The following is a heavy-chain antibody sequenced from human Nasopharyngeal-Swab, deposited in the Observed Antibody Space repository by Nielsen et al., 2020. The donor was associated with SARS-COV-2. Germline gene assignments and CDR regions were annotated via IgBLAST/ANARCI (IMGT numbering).Heavy chain of an antibody. D-gene: IGHD2-21*01. J-gene: IGHJ3*02. Sequence: WVRQAPGQGLEWMGGIIPIFGTANYAQKFQGRVTITADKSTSTAYMELSSLRSEDTAVYYCARRRAVVPQDAYDIWGQGTMVTVSS. V-gene: IGHV1-69*06. CDR2: IIPIFGTA. CDR3: ARRRAVVPQDAYDI.